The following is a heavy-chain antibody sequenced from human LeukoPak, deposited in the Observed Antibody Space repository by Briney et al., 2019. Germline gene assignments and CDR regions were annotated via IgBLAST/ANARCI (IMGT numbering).Heavy chain of an antibody. D-gene: IGHD6-13*01. CDR3: AKVSGYSIDY. CDR1: GYTFTSYW. Sequence: GESLKISCKGSGYTFTSYWIAWLRQMPGKGLEWVGIIYPGNSDTRYSPSFRGQVTMSVDKSISTADVQWSGLRASDTAMYYCAKVSGYSIDYWGLGTLVTVSS. CDR2: IYPGNSDT. J-gene: IGHJ4*02. V-gene: IGHV5-51*01.